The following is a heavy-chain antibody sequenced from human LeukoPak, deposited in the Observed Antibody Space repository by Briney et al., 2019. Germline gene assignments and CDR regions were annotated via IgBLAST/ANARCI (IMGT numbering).Heavy chain of an antibody. Sequence: GGSLRLSCAASGFTFSSYGIHWVRQAPGKGLEWVANIKQDGSEKYYVDSVKGRFTISRDNAKTSLYLQMNSLRVDDTAFYYCARDLSGVTGYTYGRGIDYWGQGTLVTVSS. CDR2: IKQDGSEK. CDR3: ARDLSGVTGYTYGRGIDY. CDR1: GFTFSSYG. D-gene: IGHD5-18*01. V-gene: IGHV3-7*01. J-gene: IGHJ4*02.